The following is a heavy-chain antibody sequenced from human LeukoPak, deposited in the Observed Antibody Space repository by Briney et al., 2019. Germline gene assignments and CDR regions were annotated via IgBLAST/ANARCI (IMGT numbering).Heavy chain of an antibody. Sequence: GGSLRLSCAASGFIFSNYAMSWVRQAPGKGLEWVSGISGSGDSTYYADSVKGRFTISRDNSKNTLYLQMNSLRAEDTAVYYCAKEFRGVTTYYWGQGTLVTVSS. CDR2: ISGSGDST. J-gene: IGHJ4*02. V-gene: IGHV3-23*01. CDR1: GFIFSNYA. D-gene: IGHD4-17*01. CDR3: AKEFRGVTTYY.